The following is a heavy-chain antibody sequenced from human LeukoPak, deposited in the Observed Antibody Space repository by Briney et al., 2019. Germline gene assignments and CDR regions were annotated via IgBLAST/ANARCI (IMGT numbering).Heavy chain of an antibody. CDR1: GYTFTGYY. Sequence: ASVRVSCKASGYTFTGYYIHWVRQAPGRGLEWMGRINPNSGGTNSAQKFQGRVTMTWDTSVNTAYLELGSLRSDDTAVYYCARLDGTGRSQIMIDYWGQGTLVTVS. J-gene: IGHJ4*02. D-gene: IGHD1-14*01. CDR3: ARLDGTGRSQIMIDY. CDR2: INPNSGGT. V-gene: IGHV1-2*06.